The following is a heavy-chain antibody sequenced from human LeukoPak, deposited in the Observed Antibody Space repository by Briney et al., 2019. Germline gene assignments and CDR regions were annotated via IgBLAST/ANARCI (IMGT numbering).Heavy chain of an antibody. V-gene: IGHV1-69*01. J-gene: IGHJ6*03. CDR3: ARDLSSTVYYYYCMDV. D-gene: IGHD4-11*01. CDR2: IIPIFGTA. CDR1: GGTFSSYA. Sequence: SVKVSCKASGGTFSSYAISWVRQAPGQGLEWMGGIIPIFGTANYAQKFQGRVTITADESTSTAYMELSSLRSEDTAVYYCARDLSSTVYYYYCMDVWGKGTTVTVSS.